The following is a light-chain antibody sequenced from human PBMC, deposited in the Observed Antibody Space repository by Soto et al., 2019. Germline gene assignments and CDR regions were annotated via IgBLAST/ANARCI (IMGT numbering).Light chain of an antibody. Sequence: QSALTQPASVSGSPGQSITISCTGTSSDVGGYNFVSWYQHHPGKAPKLMIYEVSHRPSGVSDRFSGSKSDNTASLTISGLQAEDESDYYCSSYTISNSPYAFGTGTKATVL. CDR2: EVS. J-gene: IGLJ1*01. CDR3: SSYTISNSPYA. V-gene: IGLV2-14*01. CDR1: SSDVGGYNF.